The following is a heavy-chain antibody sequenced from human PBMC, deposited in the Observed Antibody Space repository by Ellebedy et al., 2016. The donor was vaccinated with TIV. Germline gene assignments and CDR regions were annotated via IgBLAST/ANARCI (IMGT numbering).Heavy chain of an antibody. D-gene: IGHD3-9*01. CDR2: IGPRSEYK. Sequence: GESLKISCAASGSPFKNHAVSWVRQAPGKGLEWVSAIGPRSEYKFYADSVKGRITISRDNSENTLFLQMHSLRGEDTAVYYCAKELVSRDSLSLDYWGQGVLVTVSS. CDR3: AKELVSRDSLSLDY. V-gene: IGHV3-23*01. J-gene: IGHJ4*02. CDR1: GSPFKNHA.